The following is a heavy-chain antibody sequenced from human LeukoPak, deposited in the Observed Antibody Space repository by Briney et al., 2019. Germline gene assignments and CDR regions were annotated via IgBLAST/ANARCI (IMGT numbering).Heavy chain of an antibody. CDR2: IYYSGST. CDR1: GGSISGYY. V-gene: IGHV4-59*08. CDR3: ARMGVGAITLDY. D-gene: IGHD1-26*01. J-gene: IGHJ4*02. Sequence: PSETLSLTCIVSGGSISGYYWSWIRQPPGKGLEWIGYIYYSGSTNYNPSLKSRVTISVDTSKNQFSLKLSSVTAADTAVYYCARMGVGAITLDYWGQGTLVTVSS.